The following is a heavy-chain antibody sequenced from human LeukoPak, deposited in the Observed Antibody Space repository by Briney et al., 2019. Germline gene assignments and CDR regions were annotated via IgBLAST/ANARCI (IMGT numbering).Heavy chain of an antibody. D-gene: IGHD3-3*01. V-gene: IGHV3-53*04. CDR1: GFTVSSNY. CDR3: ARWAFYYFDY. Sequence: GGSLSLSCAASGFTVSSNYMSWVRQAPGKGLEWVAVIYSGGSTYYADSVKGRFTISRHNSKNTLYLQMNSLRAEDTAVYYCARWAFYYFDYWGQGTLVTVSS. CDR2: IYSGGST. J-gene: IGHJ4*02.